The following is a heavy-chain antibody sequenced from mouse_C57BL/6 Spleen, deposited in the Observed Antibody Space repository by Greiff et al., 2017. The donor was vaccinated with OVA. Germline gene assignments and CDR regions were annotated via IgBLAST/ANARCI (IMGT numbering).Heavy chain of an antibody. CDR3: ARNRIGSYRYFGV. V-gene: IGHV1-80*01. CDR2: IYPGDGDT. D-gene: IGHD1-1*02. CDR1: GYAFSSYW. J-gene: IGHJ1*03. Sequence: VQLQQSGAELVKPGASVKISCKASGYAFSSYWMNWVKQRPGTGLEWIGQIYPGDGDTNYNGKFKGKATLTADKSSSTAYMQLSSLTSEDSAVYFCARNRIGSYRYFGVWGTGTTVTVSS.